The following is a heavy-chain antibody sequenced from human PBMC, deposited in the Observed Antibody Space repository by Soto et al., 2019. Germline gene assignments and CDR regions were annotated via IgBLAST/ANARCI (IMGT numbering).Heavy chain of an antibody. D-gene: IGHD6-19*01. V-gene: IGHV1-18*01. CDR2: ISPHNDRT. CDR3: ARDLYYSSGRYFDHDAFDI. J-gene: IGHJ3*02. Sequence: QVQLVQSGADVKKPGASVKVSCKASGYNFTSYGISWVRQAPGQVLEWMGWISPHNDRTKYARRFQDRGTMTTETPTSTVYMELGSLRSDDTAVYYCARDLYYSSGRYFDHDAFDIWGQGTVVTVSS. CDR1: GYNFTSYG.